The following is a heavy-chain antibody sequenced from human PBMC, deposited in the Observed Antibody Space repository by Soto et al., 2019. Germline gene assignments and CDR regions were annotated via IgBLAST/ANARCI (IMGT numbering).Heavy chain of an antibody. CDR3: ARTPPITAEEDY. Sequence: QVQLVQSGAEVKKPGSSVKVSCKASGGTFSSYAISWVRQAPGQGLEWMGGIIPIFGTANYAQKFQGRVTIXAXGATSTADMGLSSLRSADTAVYYCARTPPITAEEDYWGQGTLVTVSS. D-gene: IGHD1-20*01. CDR1: GGTFSSYA. J-gene: IGHJ4*02. CDR2: IIPIFGTA. V-gene: IGHV1-69*12.